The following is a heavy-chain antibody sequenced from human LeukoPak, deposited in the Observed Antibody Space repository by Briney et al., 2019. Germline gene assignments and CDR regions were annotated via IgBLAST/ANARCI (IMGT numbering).Heavy chain of an antibody. V-gene: IGHV4-4*07. CDR1: GDSISGYY. J-gene: IGHJ4*02. CDR2: MHTSGST. CDR3: VRDSGSGWYDY. D-gene: IGHD6-19*01. Sequence: SQTLSLTCTVSGDSISGYYWDWIRQPAGKGLEWIGRMHTSGSTNHNPSLKSRITMSVDRSKNQFSLKLSSLTAADTAVYYCVRDSGSGWYDYWGQGTLVTVSS.